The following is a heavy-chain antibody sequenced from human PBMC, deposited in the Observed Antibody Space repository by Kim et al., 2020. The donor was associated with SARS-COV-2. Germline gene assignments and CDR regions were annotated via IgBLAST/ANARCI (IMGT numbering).Heavy chain of an antibody. CDR3: ARTLDYGDYGPLDY. D-gene: IGHD4-17*01. CDR2: INHSGST. V-gene: IGHV4-34*01. J-gene: IGHJ4*02. CDR1: GGSFSGYY. Sequence: SETLSLTCAVYGGSFSGYYWSWIRQPPGKGLEWIGEINHSGSTNYNPSLKSRVTISVDTSKNQFSLKLSSVTAADTAVYYCARTLDYGDYGPLDYWGQGTLVTVSS.